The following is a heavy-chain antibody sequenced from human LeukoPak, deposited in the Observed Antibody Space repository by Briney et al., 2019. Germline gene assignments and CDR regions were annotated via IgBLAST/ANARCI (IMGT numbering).Heavy chain of an antibody. CDR2: IYDSGST. V-gene: IGHV4-38-2*01. Sequence: GSLRLSCAASGFTFSNHAMSWVRQPPGKGLEWIGSIYDSGSTYYNPSLKSRVTISVDTSKNQFSLKLNSVTAADTAMYYCQSRFLEWLLDYWGQGTLVTVSS. D-gene: IGHD3-3*01. CDR3: QSRFLEWLLDY. J-gene: IGHJ4*02. CDR1: GFTFSNHA.